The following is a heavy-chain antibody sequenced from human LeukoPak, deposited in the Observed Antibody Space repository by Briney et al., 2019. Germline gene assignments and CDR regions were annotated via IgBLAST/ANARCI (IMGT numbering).Heavy chain of an antibody. D-gene: IGHD4-17*01. J-gene: IGHJ4*02. CDR3: ARVGARQVLEY. CDR1: EFAFSSYW. V-gene: IGHV3-7*01. CDR2: IKQDGGEK. Sequence: GGSLRLSCAASEFAFSSYWMSWVRQAPGKGLEWVANIKQDGGEKYYLDSVKGRFTVSRDNAKNSLYLQMNSLRAEDTAVYYCARVGARQVLEYWGQGTLVTVSS.